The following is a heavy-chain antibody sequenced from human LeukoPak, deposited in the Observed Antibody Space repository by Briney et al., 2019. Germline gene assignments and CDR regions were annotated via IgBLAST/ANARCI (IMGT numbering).Heavy chain of an antibody. J-gene: IGHJ6*03. D-gene: IGHD2-2*01. CDR2: ISYDGSNK. CDR1: GFTFSSYA. CDR3: ARAGYQQINYYYYYYMDV. Sequence: GGSLRLSCAASGFTFSSYAMHWVRQAPGKGLEWVAVISYDGSNKYYADSVKGRFTISRDNSKNTLYLQMNRLRAEDTAVYYCARAGYQQINYYYYYYMDVWGKGTTVTVSS. V-gene: IGHV3-30*04.